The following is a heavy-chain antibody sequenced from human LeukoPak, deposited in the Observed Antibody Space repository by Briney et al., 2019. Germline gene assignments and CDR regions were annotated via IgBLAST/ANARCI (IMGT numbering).Heavy chain of an antibody. CDR1: GYTFAYYY. CDR3: ARTHDFWSATKGDYFDP. Sequence: GASVKVSCKASGYTFAYYYISWVRQAPGQGLEWMGWISGYSGYTNYAQKFQDRITMTVDKSTTTVYMELKSLRSDDTAVYCCARTHDFWSATKGDYFDPWGQGTLVTVSS. V-gene: IGHV1-18*01. CDR2: ISGYSGYT. J-gene: IGHJ4*02. D-gene: IGHD3-3*01.